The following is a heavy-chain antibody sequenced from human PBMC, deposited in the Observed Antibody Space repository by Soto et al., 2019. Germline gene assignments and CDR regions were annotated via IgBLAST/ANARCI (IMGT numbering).Heavy chain of an antibody. D-gene: IGHD6-13*01. CDR3: ARHDVGIAAAGTLDYYGMDV. J-gene: IGHJ6*02. V-gene: IGHV5-51*01. CDR1: GYSFTSYW. Sequence: PGESLKISCKGSGYSFTSYWIGWVRQMPGKGLEWMGIIYPGDSDTRYSPSFQGQVTISADKSISTAYLQWSSLKASDTAMYYCARHDVGIAAAGTLDYYGMDVWGQGTTVTVSS. CDR2: IYPGDSDT.